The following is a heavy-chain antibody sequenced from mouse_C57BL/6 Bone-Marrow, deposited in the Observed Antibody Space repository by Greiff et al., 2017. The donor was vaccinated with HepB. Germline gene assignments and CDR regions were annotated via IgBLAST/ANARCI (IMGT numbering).Heavy chain of an antibody. J-gene: IGHJ3*01. V-gene: IGHV1-81*01. Sequence: VQLVESGAELARPGASVKLSCKASGYTFTSYGISWVKQRTGQGLEWIGEIYPRSGNTYYNEKFKGKATLTADKSSSTAYMELRSLTSEDSAVYFCARGGCYDEAYWGQGTLVTVSA. CDR1: GYTFTSYG. CDR2: IYPRSGNT. D-gene: IGHD2-12*01. CDR3: ARGGCYDEAY.